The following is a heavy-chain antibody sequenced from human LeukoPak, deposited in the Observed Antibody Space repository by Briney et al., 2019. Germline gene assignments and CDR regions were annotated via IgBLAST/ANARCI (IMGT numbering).Heavy chain of an antibody. Sequence: ASVKVSCKASGYTFTGYYMHWVRQAPGQGLEWMGRINPNSGGTNYAQKFQGRVTMTRDTSITTAYMELSRLRSDDTAVYHCARYAYSSSFDYWGQGTLLTVSS. CDR3: ARYAYSSSFDY. V-gene: IGHV1-2*06. D-gene: IGHD6-6*01. CDR1: GYTFTGYY. J-gene: IGHJ4*02. CDR2: INPNSGGT.